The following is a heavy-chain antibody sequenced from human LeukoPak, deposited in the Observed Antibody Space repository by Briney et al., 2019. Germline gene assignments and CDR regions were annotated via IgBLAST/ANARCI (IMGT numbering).Heavy chain of an antibody. Sequence: GGPLRLSCAASGFTFSSYWMSWVRQAPGKGLEWVANIKQDGSEKYYVDSVKGRFTISRDNAKNSLYLQMNSLRAEDTAVYYCARERLGYCSSTSCLRWFDPWGQGTLVTVSS. CDR2: IKQDGSEK. J-gene: IGHJ5*02. V-gene: IGHV3-7*01. CDR3: ARERLGYCSSTSCLRWFDP. D-gene: IGHD2-2*01. CDR1: GFTFSSYW.